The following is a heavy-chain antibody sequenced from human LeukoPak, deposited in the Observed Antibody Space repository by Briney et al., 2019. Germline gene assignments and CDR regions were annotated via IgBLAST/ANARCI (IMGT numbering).Heavy chain of an antibody. CDR3: AKESGALGAPLYDY. J-gene: IGHJ4*02. CDR2: ISDNGGGR. V-gene: IGHV3-23*01. Sequence: GGSLRLSCAASGFTFSSYAMSWVRQAPGEGLEWVSGISDNGGGRYYADSVKGRFTISRDNSKNMLYLQMNSLRAEDTAVYYCAKESGALGAPLYDYWGRGILVTASS. D-gene: IGHD4/OR15-4a*01. CDR1: GFTFSSYA.